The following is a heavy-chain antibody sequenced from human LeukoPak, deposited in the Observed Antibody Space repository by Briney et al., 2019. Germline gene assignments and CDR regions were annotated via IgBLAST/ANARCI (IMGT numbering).Heavy chain of an antibody. D-gene: IGHD3-22*01. CDR2: ISGSGGST. CDR1: GFTFSSYA. Sequence: GGSLRLSRAASGFTFSSYAMSWVRQAPGKGLEWVSAISGSGGSTYYADSVKGRFTISRDNSKNTLYLQMNSLRAEDTALYYCAKDMNYDSSGWFDYWGQGTLVTVSS. V-gene: IGHV3-23*01. J-gene: IGHJ4*02. CDR3: AKDMNYDSSGWFDY.